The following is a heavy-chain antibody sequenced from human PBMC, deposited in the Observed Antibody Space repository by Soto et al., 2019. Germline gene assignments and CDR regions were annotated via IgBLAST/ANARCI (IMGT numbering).Heavy chain of an antibody. D-gene: IGHD5-18*01. CDR3: ARDTGYTFGSLNY. V-gene: IGHV1-3*01. CDR1: GYTFTDYA. J-gene: IGHJ4*02. CDR2: MNAGVGNT. Sequence: HVELVQSGADVKKPGASVTISCKASGYTFTDYALHWVRQAPGQRLEWMGWMNAGVGNTLYSQKFQGRSTITRDTSASTAYMELNSLKSEDTAIYYCARDTGYTFGSLNYWGPGTRVTVSS.